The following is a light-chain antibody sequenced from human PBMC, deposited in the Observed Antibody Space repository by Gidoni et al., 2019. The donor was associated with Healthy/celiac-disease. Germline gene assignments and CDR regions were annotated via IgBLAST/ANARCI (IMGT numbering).Light chain of an antibody. CDR1: QSVSSSY. CDR3: QQYGSSLLT. V-gene: IGKV3-20*01. CDR2: GAS. Sequence: EIVLTKSPGTLSLSPGERATLSCRASQSVSSSYLAWYQQKPGKAPRLLIYGASSRATCIPDRFSGSGSGTDFTLTISRLEPEDFAVYYCQQYGSSLLTFGPGTKVDIK. J-gene: IGKJ3*01.